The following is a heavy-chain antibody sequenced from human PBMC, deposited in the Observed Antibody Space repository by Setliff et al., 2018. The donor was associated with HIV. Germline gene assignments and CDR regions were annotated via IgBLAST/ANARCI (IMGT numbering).Heavy chain of an antibody. Sequence: SETLSLTCTVSGGIISSDSFFWSWIRQPAGKGLEWIGHISATGSTNYNPSLKSRVTMSLDTSKNQFSLNLNSVTAADAAVYFCARAREGWKPFAFDYWGQGTLVTVPS. J-gene: IGHJ4*02. CDR1: GGIISSDSFF. V-gene: IGHV4-61*09. CDR2: ISATGST. CDR3: ARAREGWKPFAFDY. D-gene: IGHD1-1*01.